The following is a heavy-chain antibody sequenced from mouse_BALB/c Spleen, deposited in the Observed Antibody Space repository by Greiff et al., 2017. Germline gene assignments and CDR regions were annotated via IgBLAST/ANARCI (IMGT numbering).Heavy chain of an antibody. J-gene: IGHJ4*01. CDR1: GYSFTSYW. Sequence: QVQLQQSGPQLVRPGASVKISCKASGYSFTSYWMHWVKQRPGQGLEWIGMIDPSDSETRLNQKFKDKATLTVDKSSSTAYMQLSSPTSEDSAVYYCARGEIGRSYAMDYWGQGTSVTVSS. CDR2: IDPSDSET. D-gene: IGHD4-1*01. V-gene: IGHV1-52*01. CDR3: ARGEIGRSYAMDY.